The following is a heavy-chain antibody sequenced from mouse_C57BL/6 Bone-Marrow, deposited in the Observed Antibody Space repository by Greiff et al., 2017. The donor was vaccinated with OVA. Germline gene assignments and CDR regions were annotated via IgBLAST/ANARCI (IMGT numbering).Heavy chain of an antibody. CDR2: IDPSDSYT. V-gene: IGHV1-50*01. CDR3: ARSDYGYFDY. D-gene: IGHD2-4*01. Sequence: QVQLQQPGAELVKPGASVKLSCKASGYTFTSYWMQWVTQRPGQGLEWIGEIDPSDSYTNYNQKFKGKATLTVDTSSSTAYMQLSSLTSEDSAVYYCARSDYGYFDYWGQGTTLTVSS. J-gene: IGHJ2*01. CDR1: GYTFTSYW.